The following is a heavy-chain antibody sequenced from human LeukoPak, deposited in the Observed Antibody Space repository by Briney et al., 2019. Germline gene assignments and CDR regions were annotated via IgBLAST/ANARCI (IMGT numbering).Heavy chain of an antibody. CDR3: ARMAVSGRDNWFDP. CDR1: GYTFTSYY. CDR2: INPSGGST. Sequence: ASVKVSCKASGYTFTSYYMHWVRQAPGQGLEWMGIINPSGGSTSYAQKFQGRVTITRNTSINTAYMELSSLRSDDTAVYYCARMAVSGRDNWFDPWGPGSLATVSS. V-gene: IGHV1-46*01. J-gene: IGHJ5*02. D-gene: IGHD6-19*01.